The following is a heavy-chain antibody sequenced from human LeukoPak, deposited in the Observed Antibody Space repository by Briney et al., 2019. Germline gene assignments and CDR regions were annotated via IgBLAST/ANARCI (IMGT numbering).Heavy chain of an antibody. CDR2: ISLTGLT. D-gene: IGHD2-8*01. CDR3: SRENGAFSPFGY. V-gene: IGHV4-4*02. Sequence: SETLSLTCGVPGGSISNTNWWSWVRPPPGQGLEWIGEISLTGLTHYNPSLESRVTVSLDKSKNQLSLNLTSVTAADTAVYYCSRENGAFSPFGYWGQGSLVTVLS. CDR1: GGSISNTNW. J-gene: IGHJ4*02.